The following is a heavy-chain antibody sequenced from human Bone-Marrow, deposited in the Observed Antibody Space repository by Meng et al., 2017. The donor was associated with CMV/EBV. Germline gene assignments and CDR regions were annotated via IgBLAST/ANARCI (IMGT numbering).Heavy chain of an antibody. CDR1: GFTFSSYE. CDR2: ISSSSSYI. D-gene: IGHD3-3*01. Sequence: GGSLRLSCAASGFTFSSYEMNWVRQAPGKGLEWVSSISSSSSYIYYADSVKGRFTISRDNAKNSLYLQMNSLRAEDTAVYYCARGGLRFLEWLLGYFDYWGQGTLVTVSS. J-gene: IGHJ4*02. CDR3: ARGGLRFLEWLLGYFDY. V-gene: IGHV3-21*01.